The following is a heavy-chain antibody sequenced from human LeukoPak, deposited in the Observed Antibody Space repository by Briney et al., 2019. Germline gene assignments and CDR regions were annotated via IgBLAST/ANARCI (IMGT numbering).Heavy chain of an antibody. Sequence: GGSLRLSCAASGFTFSNYGMHWVRQAPGKGLEWVAVIWYDGNYKYYADSVQGRFTISRDNSKNTLYLQMNSLRAEDTAVYYCAREYYYDSSGSYSYYFDYWGQGTLVTVSS. CDR3: AREYYYDSSGSYSYYFDY. D-gene: IGHD3-22*01. V-gene: IGHV3-33*01. J-gene: IGHJ4*02. CDR1: GFTFSNYG. CDR2: IWYDGNYK.